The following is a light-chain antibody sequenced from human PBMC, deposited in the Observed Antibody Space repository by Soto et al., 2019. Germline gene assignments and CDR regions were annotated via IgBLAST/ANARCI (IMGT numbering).Light chain of an antibody. CDR2: AAS. CDR3: QQSYSTPSIT. J-gene: IGKJ5*01. CDR1: QSINIY. Sequence: DIQMTQSPSSLSASVRDRVTITCRASQSINIYLSWYQQKPGKAPKLLIYAASSLHSGVPSRFSGSGSGTDSTLTISSLQPEDVATYYCQQSYSTPSITFGQGTRLEIK. V-gene: IGKV1-39*01.